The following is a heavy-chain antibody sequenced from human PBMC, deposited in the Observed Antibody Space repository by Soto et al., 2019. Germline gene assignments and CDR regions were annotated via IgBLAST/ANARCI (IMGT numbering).Heavy chain of an antibody. D-gene: IGHD3-10*01. Sequence: EVQLVESGGGLVQPGVSLRLSCAASGFRFNTNWMSWVRQAPGKGLEWVANIKHDGSERNHVDSVRGRFTISIDNAKSSLYLQMNSLRVEDTAVYYCARELSWSGRDYWGQGTLVIVSP. CDR1: GFRFNTNW. CDR3: ARELSWSGRDY. CDR2: IKHDGSER. V-gene: IGHV3-7*01. J-gene: IGHJ4*02.